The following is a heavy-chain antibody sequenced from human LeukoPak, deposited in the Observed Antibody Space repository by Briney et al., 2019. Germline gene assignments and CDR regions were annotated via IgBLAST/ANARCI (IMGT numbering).Heavy chain of an antibody. J-gene: IGHJ6*03. V-gene: IGHV1-69*13. CDR3: ARAGGGYYFSYMDV. Sequence: ASVKVSCKASGGTFSSYAINWVRQAPGQGLEWMGGIIPIFGTANYAQKFQGRVTITADESTSTAYMELSSLRSEDTAVYYCARAGGGYYFSYMDVWGKGTTVTISS. CDR1: GGTFSSYA. CDR2: IIPIFGTA. D-gene: IGHD5-18*01.